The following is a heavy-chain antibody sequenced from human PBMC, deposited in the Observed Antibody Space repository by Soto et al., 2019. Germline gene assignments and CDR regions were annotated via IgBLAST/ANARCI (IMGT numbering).Heavy chain of an antibody. CDR1: GYTFTSYY. V-gene: IGHV1-46*01. CDR2: VNPSGGGT. CDR3: ARGYGSGSYSV. Sequence: ASVKVSCKAFGYTFTSYYMHWVRQAPGQGLEWMGIVNPSGGGTGYAQKFQGRVTMTRDTSTSTVYMELSSLRSEDTAVYYCARGYGSGSYSVWGQGTLVTVSS. J-gene: IGHJ4*02. D-gene: IGHD3-10*01.